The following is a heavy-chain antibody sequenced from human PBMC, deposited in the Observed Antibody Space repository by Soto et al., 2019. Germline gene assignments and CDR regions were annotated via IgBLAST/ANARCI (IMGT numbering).Heavy chain of an antibody. CDR3: ATGRGVRGVIITTYYYYGLDV. CDR1: GGSFSGYY. CDR2: INHRGRT. J-gene: IGHJ6*02. D-gene: IGHD3-10*01. V-gene: IGHV4-34*01. Sequence: PSETLSLTCAVDGGSFSGYYWSWSRQPPGKGLEWIGEINHRGRTNYNPSLKRRVTISVHTSKNPFSLKLSSVSAADTAVYYCATGRGVRGVIITTYYYYGLDVWGQGTTVTVSS.